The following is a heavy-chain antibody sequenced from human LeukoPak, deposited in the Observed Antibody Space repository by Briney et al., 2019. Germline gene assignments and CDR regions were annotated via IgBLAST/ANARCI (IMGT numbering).Heavy chain of an antibody. CDR1: GFIFSSYS. Sequence: PGGSLRLSCAASGFIFSSYSMNWVRQAPGKGREWIAYISGTSRTIYYADSVKGRFTISRDNAKSSLYLQTNNLRDDDTAVYYCARDRYGGYERDYWGQGNLVTVSS. CDR2: ISGTSRTI. D-gene: IGHD5-12*01. CDR3: ARDRYGGYERDY. V-gene: IGHV3-48*02. J-gene: IGHJ4*02.